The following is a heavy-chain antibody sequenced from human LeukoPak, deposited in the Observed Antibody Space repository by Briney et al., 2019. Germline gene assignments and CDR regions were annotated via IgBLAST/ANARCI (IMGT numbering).Heavy chain of an antibody. CDR1: GGSISSSNW. V-gene: IGHV4-4*02. Sequence: SGTLSLTCAVSGGSISSSNWWSWVRQPPGKGLEWIGEINHSGSTNYNPSLKSRVTISVNTSKNQFSLKLSSVTAADTAVYYCARRSGYCSSTSCLYYYYYMDVWGKGTTVTVSS. CDR3: ARRSGYCSSTSCLYYYYYMDV. D-gene: IGHD2-2*01. J-gene: IGHJ6*03. CDR2: INHSGST.